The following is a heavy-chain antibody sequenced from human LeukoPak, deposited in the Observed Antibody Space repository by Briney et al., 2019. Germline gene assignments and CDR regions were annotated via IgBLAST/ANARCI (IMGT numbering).Heavy chain of an antibody. Sequence: GGSLRLSCAASGFTFSDYYMSWVRQAPGKGLDWISFIDGSCVNIFYADSVKGRFTNSRDNAESSLYLQMNNLTQEDTAVYFCARDDAGGYKRYFYYGMDVWGQGTTVTVSS. V-gene: IGHV3-11*01. D-gene: IGHD6-19*01. CDR1: GFTFSDYY. J-gene: IGHJ6*02. CDR3: ARDDAGGYKRYFYYGMDV. CDR2: IDGSCVNI.